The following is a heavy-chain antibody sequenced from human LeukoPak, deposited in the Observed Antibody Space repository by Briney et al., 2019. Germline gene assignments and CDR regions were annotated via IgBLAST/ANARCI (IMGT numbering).Heavy chain of an antibody. J-gene: IGHJ4*02. Sequence: ASVKVSCMASGYXFTYHYIHLVRQAPGQGLEWMGIINPSNGDTNYAQRFQGRVTMTRDTSTSTVYMELSSLDSEDTAVYYCARESDVGKDFDCWGQGTLVTVSS. CDR1: GYXFTYHY. CDR3: ARESDVGKDFDC. V-gene: IGHV1-46*01. D-gene: IGHD1-1*01. CDR2: INPSNGDT.